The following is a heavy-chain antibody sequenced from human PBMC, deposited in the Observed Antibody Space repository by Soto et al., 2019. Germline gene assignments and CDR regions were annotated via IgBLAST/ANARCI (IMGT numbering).Heavy chain of an antibody. CDR2: TPD. J-gene: IGHJ4*02. Sequence: GGSLRLSXVASGFIFTDYQMHWVRQAPGKGLEWVGTPDHCAEFVEGRFTISRDNSKNTLYLQMTNLRPEDTAVYFCAREIGGTAPDFWGQGTMVTVSS. V-gene: IGHV3-30-3*01. CDR3: AREIGGTAPDF. D-gene: IGHD2-21*02. CDR1: GFIFTDYQ.